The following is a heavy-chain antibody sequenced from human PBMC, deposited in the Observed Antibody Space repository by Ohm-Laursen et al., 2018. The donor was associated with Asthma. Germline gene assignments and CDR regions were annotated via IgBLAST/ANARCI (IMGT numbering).Heavy chain of an antibody. Sequence: SLRLSCAASGFTFSSSWMDWVRQAPGKGLEWVANTNEDGSEIYYVDSVKGRFTISRDNAKNSLYLQMNSLRVEDTAVYYCARCHKKVDHEGAYWGQGILVTVSS. V-gene: IGHV3-7*01. D-gene: IGHD1-14*01. CDR2: TNEDGSEI. CDR3: ARCHKKVDHEGAY. J-gene: IGHJ4*02. CDR1: GFTFSSSW.